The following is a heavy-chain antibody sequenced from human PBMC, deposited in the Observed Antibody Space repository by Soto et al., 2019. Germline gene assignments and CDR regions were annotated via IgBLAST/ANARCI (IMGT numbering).Heavy chain of an antibody. Sequence: SETLSLTCTVSGGSISSYYWSWIRQPAGKGLEWMGSIYTSGSTHYNPSPKSRVTMSVDTSKSHFSLKLSSVTAADTAVYYCAGGSEVRGGYYYYGMDVWGQGTTVTVSS. CDR3: AGGSEVRGGYYYYGMDV. J-gene: IGHJ6*02. D-gene: IGHD3-10*01. V-gene: IGHV4-4*07. CDR2: IYTSGST. CDR1: GGSISSYY.